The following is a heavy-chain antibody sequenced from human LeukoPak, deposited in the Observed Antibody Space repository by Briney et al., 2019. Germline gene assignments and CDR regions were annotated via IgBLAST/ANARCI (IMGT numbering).Heavy chain of an antibody. V-gene: IGHV3-33*01. D-gene: IGHD5-12*01. CDR1: GFTFRNHG. J-gene: IGHJ4*02. CDR3: ARDGTYTDYDPDFDI. CDR2: ISFNGSNR. Sequence: GGCLRLSCAASGFTFRNHGMHWVRQAPGKGLEWVAVISFNGSNRYYADSAKGLVTISRDNAKNSLYLQMNSLRAEDTAVFYCARDGTYTDYDPDFDIWGQGTLVTVFS.